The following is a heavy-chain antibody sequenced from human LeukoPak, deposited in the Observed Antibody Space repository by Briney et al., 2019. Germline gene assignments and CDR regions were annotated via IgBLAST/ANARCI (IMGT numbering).Heavy chain of an antibody. CDR1: GFTFSNYA. V-gene: IGHV3-23*01. CDR3: AIPQYYYGSGTYQTFDY. CDR2: ISGSGDST. D-gene: IGHD3-10*01. J-gene: IGHJ4*02. Sequence: GGALRLSCAASGFTFSNYALNWVPQAPGKGLECVSRISGSGDSTDYGQSVKGRFTITRDNSKNTLYMQMNSLRAEDTAVYYCAIPQYYYGSGTYQTFDYWGQGTLVTVSS.